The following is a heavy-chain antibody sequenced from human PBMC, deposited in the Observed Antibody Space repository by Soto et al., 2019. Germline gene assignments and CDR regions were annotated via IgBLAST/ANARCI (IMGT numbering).Heavy chain of an antibody. CDR3: ARRAGYYGSGSYRFYYGMDV. V-gene: IGHV2-70*01. CDR2: IDWDDDK. CDR1: GFSLSTSGMC. J-gene: IGHJ6*02. D-gene: IGHD3-10*01. Sequence: GPTLVNPTQTLTLTCTFSGFSLSTSGMCVSWIRQPPGKALEWLALIDWDDDKYYSTSLKTRLTISKDTSKNQVVLTMTNMDPVDTATYYCARRAGYYGSGSYRFYYGMDVWGQGTTVTVSS.